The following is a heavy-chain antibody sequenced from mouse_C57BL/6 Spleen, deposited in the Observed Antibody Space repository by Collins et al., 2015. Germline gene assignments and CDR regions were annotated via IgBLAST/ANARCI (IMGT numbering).Heavy chain of an antibody. J-gene: IGHJ2*01. V-gene: IGHV9-3-1*01. Sequence: QIQLVQSGPELKKPGETVKISCKASGYTFTNYGMNWVKQAPGKGLKWMGWINTYTGGPTYADDFKGRFAFSLETSASTAYLQINNLKNEDTATYFCARGTHYFDYWGQGTTLTVSS. CDR1: GYTFTNYG. CDR2: INTYTGGP. CDR3: ARGTHYFDY.